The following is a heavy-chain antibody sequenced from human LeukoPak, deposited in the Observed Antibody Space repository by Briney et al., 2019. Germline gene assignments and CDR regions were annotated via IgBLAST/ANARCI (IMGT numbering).Heavy chain of an antibody. CDR1: GFTFNDYA. CDR3: AKDRSGYDFGGPDY. V-gene: IGHV3-23*01. CDR2: ISGSGGDT. Sequence: GGSLRLSCAASGFTFNDYAMSWVRQAPGKGLEWVSGISGSGGDTYYADSVRGRLTISRDNSKNTLYLQMNSLRAEDTAVYYCAKDRSGYDFGGPDYWGQGTLVTVSS. J-gene: IGHJ4*02. D-gene: IGHD5-12*01.